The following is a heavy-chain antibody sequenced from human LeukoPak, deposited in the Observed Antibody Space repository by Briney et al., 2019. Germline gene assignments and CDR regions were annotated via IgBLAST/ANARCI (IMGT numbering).Heavy chain of an antibody. D-gene: IGHD6-13*01. CDR1: GFTLSNYG. Sequence: PGRSLRLPCAASGFTLSNYGMHWVRQAPGKGLEWVAVIWYDGSDKYYADSVKGRFTISRDNSKNTLYLQMNSLRAEDTAVYYCAREGFVVAAAGHVGYFQHWGQGTLVTVSS. V-gene: IGHV3-33*01. J-gene: IGHJ1*01. CDR3: AREGFVVAAAGHVGYFQH. CDR2: IWYDGSDK.